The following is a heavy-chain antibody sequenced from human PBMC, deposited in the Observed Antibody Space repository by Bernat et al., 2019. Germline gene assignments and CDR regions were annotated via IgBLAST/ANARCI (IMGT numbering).Heavy chain of an antibody. V-gene: IGHV3-30*02. CDR1: GFTFSSYG. Sequence: QVQLVESGGGVVQPGGSLRLSCAASGFTFSSYGMHWVRQAPGKGVEWVAFIRYDGSDRHYTDSVKGRFTISRDKSKNTLYMQKNSLRAEDTAVYYCAKASSYDSSGFFDYWGQGTLVTVSS. J-gene: IGHJ4*02. D-gene: IGHD3-22*01. CDR3: AKASSYDSSGFFDY. CDR2: IRYDGSDR.